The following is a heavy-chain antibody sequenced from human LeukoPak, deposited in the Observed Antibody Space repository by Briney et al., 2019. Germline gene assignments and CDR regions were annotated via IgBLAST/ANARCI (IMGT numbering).Heavy chain of an antibody. CDR1: GFTFSSYA. V-gene: IGHV3-23*01. CDR3: AKAAYGDYVNWFDP. CDR2: IGGIGAST. J-gene: IGHJ5*02. Sequence: GRSLRLSCAASGFTFSSYAMNWVRQAPGKGLEWVSSIGGIGASTYYADSVKGRFTISRDNSKNTLYLQMNSLRAEDTALYYCAKAAYGDYVNWFDPWGQGILVIVSS. D-gene: IGHD4-17*01.